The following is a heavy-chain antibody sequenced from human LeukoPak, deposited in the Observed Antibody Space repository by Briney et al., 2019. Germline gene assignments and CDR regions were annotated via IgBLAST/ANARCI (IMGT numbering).Heavy chain of an antibody. CDR2: IYHSGST. Sequence: SETLSLTCALSGYSISSGYYWGWIRQAPGQGLAWIGSIYHSGSTYYNPSLKSRVTISVDTSKTQFSLKLSSVTAADTAVYYWARLVVRGYFDYWGQGTLVTVSS. V-gene: IGHV4-38-2*01. CDR1: GYSISSGYY. CDR3: ARLVVRGYFDY. D-gene: IGHD3-10*01. J-gene: IGHJ4*02.